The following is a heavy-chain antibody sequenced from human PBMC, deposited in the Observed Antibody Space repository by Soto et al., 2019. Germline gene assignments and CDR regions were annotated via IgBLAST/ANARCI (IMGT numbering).Heavy chain of an antibody. V-gene: IGHV4-59*01. Sequence: SETLSLTCTVSGGSISSYYWSWIRQPPGKGLEWIGYIYYSGSTTYNPSLRSRVTISVDTSKNQFSLKLSSVTAADTAVYYCARLGHVYYYDSSGYREYLQHWGQGTLVTVSS. CDR2: IYYSGST. J-gene: IGHJ1*01. CDR3: ARLGHVYYYDSSGYREYLQH. D-gene: IGHD3-22*01. CDR1: GGSISSYY.